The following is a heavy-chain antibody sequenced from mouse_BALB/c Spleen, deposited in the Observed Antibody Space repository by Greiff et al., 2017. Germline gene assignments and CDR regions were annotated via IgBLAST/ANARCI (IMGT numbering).Heavy chain of an antibody. J-gene: IGHJ3*01. CDR1: GFTFSSFG. Sequence: EVQLVESGGGLVQPGGSRNLSCAASGFTFSSFGMHWVRQAPEKGLEWVAYISSGSSTIYYADTVKGRFTISRDNPKNTLFLQMTSLRSEDTAMYYCASRGNYAWFAYWGQGTLVTVSA. CDR3: ASRGNYAWFAY. V-gene: IGHV5-17*02. CDR2: ISSGSSTI. D-gene: IGHD2-4*01.